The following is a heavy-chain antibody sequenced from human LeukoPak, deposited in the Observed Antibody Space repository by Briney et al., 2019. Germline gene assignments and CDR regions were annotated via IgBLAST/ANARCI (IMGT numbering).Heavy chain of an antibody. Sequence: ASVKVSCKASGGTFSSYAISWVRRAPGQGLEWMGRIIPILGIANYAQKFQGRVTITADKSTSTAYMELSSLRSEDTAVYYCARSPIAVASFDYWGQGTLVTVSS. CDR1: GGTFSSYA. J-gene: IGHJ4*02. CDR2: IIPILGIA. CDR3: ARSPIAVASFDY. D-gene: IGHD6-19*01. V-gene: IGHV1-69*04.